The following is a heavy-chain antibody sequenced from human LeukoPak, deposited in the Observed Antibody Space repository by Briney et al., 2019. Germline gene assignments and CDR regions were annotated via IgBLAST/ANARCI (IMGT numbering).Heavy chain of an antibody. J-gene: IGHJ4*02. CDR2: IKQDGSEK. D-gene: IGHD3-10*01. V-gene: IGHV3-7*03. Sequence: PGGSLRLSCAASGFTFSNYWMSWVRQAPGKGLEWVANIKQDGSEKYYVDSVKGRFTISRDNAKNSLYVQMNSLRAEDTAVYYCARGLLTLFGRFGELPPGNYWGQGTLVTVSS. CDR3: ARGLLTLFGRFGELPPGNY. CDR1: GFTFSNYW.